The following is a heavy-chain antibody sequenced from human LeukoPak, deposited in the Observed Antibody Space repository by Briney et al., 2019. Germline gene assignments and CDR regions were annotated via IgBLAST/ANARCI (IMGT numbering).Heavy chain of an antibody. Sequence: GGSLRLSCTASRFTFGAYAMTWVRQAPGKGLEWVSFIRSRTYGGTTEYAASVKGRFTISRDDSKSIAYLQMNSLKTEDTAVYYCARDQYAGYDPYYFDYWGQGTLVTVSS. J-gene: IGHJ4*02. D-gene: IGHD2-2*01. CDR3: ARDQYAGYDPYYFDY. V-gene: IGHV3-49*04. CDR2: IRSRTYGGTT. CDR1: RFTFGAYA.